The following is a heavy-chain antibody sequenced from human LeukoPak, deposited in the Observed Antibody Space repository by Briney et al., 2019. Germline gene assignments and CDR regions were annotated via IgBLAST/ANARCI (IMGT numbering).Heavy chain of an antibody. D-gene: IGHD6-19*01. J-gene: IGHJ4*02. CDR2: IKQDGSEK. CDR3: ARDLSSGWYPTRD. V-gene: IGHV3-7*01. CDR1: GFTFSSYW. Sequence: GGSLRLSCAACGFTFSSYWMSWVRQAPGKGLEWVANIKQDGSEKYYVDSVKGRFTISRDNAKNSLYLQMNSLRAEDTAVYYCARDLSSGWYPTRDWGQGTLVTVSS.